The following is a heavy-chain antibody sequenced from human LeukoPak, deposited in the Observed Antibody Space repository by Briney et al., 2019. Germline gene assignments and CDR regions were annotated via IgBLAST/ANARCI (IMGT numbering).Heavy chain of an antibody. Sequence: GGSLRLSCAASGFTFSSDWMHWVRQAPGKGLVWVSRINSDGSTTKYADSVRGRFTISRDNAKNTLYLQMNSLGAEDTAVYYCARDRYYGFDYWGQGTLVTVSS. CDR1: GFTFSSDW. V-gene: IGHV3-74*03. D-gene: IGHD3-3*01. CDR2: INSDGSTT. CDR3: ARDRYYGFDY. J-gene: IGHJ4*02.